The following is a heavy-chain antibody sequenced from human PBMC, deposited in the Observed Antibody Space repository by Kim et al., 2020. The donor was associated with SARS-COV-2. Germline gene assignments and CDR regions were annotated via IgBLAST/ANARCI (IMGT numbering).Heavy chain of an antibody. CDR3: AKDKGDILTSYYSGPPYGMDV. J-gene: IGHJ6*02. V-gene: IGHV3-23*01. CDR2: ISGSGGST. Sequence: GGSLRLSCAASGFTFSSYAMSWVRQAPGKGLEWVSAISGSGGSTYYADSVKGRFTISRDNSKNTLYLQMNSLRAEDTAVYYCAKDKGDILTSYYSGPPYGMDVWGQGTTVTVSS. CDR1: GFTFSSYA. D-gene: IGHD3-9*01.